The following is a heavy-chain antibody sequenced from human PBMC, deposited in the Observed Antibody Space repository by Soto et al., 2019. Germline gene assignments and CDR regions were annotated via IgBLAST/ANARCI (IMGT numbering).Heavy chain of an antibody. V-gene: IGHV5-10-1*01. CDR3: ARLYCTGPTCDSWFDP. CDR1: GYTFTTFW. Sequence: PGESLKISCTGFGYTFTTFWISWVRQMPGRGLEWMGRIDPRDSYTKYSPSFEGHVTISADKSTRTAYLQWGSLKASDTAMYYCARLYCTGPTCDSWFDPWGQGTLVTVSS. D-gene: IGHD2-8*02. CDR2: IDPRDSYT. J-gene: IGHJ5*02.